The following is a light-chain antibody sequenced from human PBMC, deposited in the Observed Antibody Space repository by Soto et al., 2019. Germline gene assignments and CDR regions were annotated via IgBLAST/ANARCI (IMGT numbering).Light chain of an antibody. CDR3: QRPDHSIRT. CDR2: GAS. J-gene: IGKJ1*01. Sequence: EIVLTQSPGTLSLSPGERATLSCRASQSVTSSYLAWYQQKPGQAPRLLIYGASTRATGIPVRFSGSGSGTDFTLTIISLEPEDFAVYYCQRPDHSIRTFGQGNKVEIK. CDR1: QSVTSSY. V-gene: IGKV3-20*01.